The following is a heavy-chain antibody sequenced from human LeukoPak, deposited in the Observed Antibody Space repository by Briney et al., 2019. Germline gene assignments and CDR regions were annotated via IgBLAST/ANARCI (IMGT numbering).Heavy chain of an antibody. CDR2: INHSGST. V-gene: IGHV4-34*01. CDR3: ARGGVVSTGFDY. CDR1: GGSFSGYY. Sequence: SGTLSLTCAVYGGSFSGYYWSWIRQPPGKGLEWIGEINHSGSTNYNPSLKSRVTISVDRSKNQFSLKLSSVTAADTAVYYCARGGVVSTGFDYWGQGTLVTVSS. D-gene: IGHD4-11*01. J-gene: IGHJ4*02.